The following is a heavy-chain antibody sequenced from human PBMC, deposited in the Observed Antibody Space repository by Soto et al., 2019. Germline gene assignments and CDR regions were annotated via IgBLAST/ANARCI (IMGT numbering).Heavy chain of an antibody. CDR1: GFTFSNYI. D-gene: IGHD3-10*01. CDR3: ARDDEGGSYCDLGY. J-gene: IGHJ4*02. V-gene: IGHV3-30-3*01. CDR2: ILHDGNNK. Sequence: QVQLVESGGGVVQPGRSLRLSCAASGFTFSNYIMHWVRQAPGTGLEWVAIILHDGNNKYYADSVKARFTISRDNSKNTLYLQMNSLRTEDTAIYYCARDDEGGSYCDLGYWGQGTLVTVSS.